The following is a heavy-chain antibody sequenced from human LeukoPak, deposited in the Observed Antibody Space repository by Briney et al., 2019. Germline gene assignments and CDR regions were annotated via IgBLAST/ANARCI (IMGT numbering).Heavy chain of an antibody. CDR1: GGSFSGYY. CDR3: ARGYFDWLFYYGMDV. Sequence: SETLSLTCAVYGGSFSGYYWSWIRQPPGKGLEWIGEINHSGSTNYNPSLKSRVTISVDTSKNQFSLKLSSVTAADTAVYYCARGYFDWLFYYGMDVWGQGTTVTVSS. V-gene: IGHV4-34*01. D-gene: IGHD3-9*01. J-gene: IGHJ6*02. CDR2: INHSGST.